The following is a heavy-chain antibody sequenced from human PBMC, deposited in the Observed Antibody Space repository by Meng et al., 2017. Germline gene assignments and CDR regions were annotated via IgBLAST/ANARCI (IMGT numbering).Heavy chain of an antibody. CDR3: ARFGGIVATISAFDY. Sequence: QVQLVHAGAEVKKPGASVKDSCKASGYTFTGYYMHWVRQAPGQGLEWMGRINPNSGGTNYAQKFQGRVTMTRDTSISTAYMELSRLRSDDTAVYYCARFGGIVATISAFDYWGQGTLVTVSS. J-gene: IGHJ4*02. D-gene: IGHD5-12*01. V-gene: IGHV1-2*06. CDR1: GYTFTGYY. CDR2: INPNSGGT.